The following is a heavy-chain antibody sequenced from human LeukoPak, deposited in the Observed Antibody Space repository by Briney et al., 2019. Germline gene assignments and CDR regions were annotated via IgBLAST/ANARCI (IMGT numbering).Heavy chain of an antibody. V-gene: IGHV4-39*07. D-gene: IGHD4-17*01. CDR1: GGSISSSSYY. J-gene: IGHJ4*02. CDR2: IYYSGST. CDR3: ARESGDYGDYAPYLIDY. Sequence: SETLSLTCTVSGGSISSSSYYWGWIRQPPGRGLEWIGSIYYSGSTYYNPSLKSRVTISVDTSKNQFSLKLSSVTAADTAVYYCARESGDYGDYAPYLIDYWGQGTLVTVSS.